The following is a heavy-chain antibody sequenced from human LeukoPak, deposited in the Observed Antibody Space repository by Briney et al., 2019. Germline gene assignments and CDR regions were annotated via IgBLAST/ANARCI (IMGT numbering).Heavy chain of an antibody. J-gene: IGHJ4*02. CDR3: ARVGWESTTFYYFDY. CDR1: GYTFTGYY. CDR2: INPNSGGT. D-gene: IGHD1-26*01. Sequence: GASVKVSCKASGYTFTGYYMHWVRQAPGQGLEWKGWINPNSGGTNYAQKFQGRVTMTRDTSISTAYMELSRLRSDDTAVYYCARVGWESTTFYYFDYWGQGTLVTVSS. V-gene: IGHV1-2*02.